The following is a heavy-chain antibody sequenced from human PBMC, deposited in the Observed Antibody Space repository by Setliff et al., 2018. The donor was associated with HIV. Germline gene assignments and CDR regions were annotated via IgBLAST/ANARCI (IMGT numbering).Heavy chain of an antibody. CDR2: ILSTGGRT. Sequence: PGGSLRLSCAASGFTFSNYAMSWVRQAPGEGLEWVSAILSTGGRTFYADSVKGRFTISRDNSKNTVYLQMNSLRAEDTAGYYCAKELAASGLGYFDSWGRGILVTVS. CDR3: AKELAASGLGYFDS. J-gene: IGHJ4*02. V-gene: IGHV3-23*01. D-gene: IGHD3-22*01. CDR1: GFTFSNYA.